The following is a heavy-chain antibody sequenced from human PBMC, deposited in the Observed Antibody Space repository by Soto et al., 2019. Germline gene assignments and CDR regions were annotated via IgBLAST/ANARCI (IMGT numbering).Heavy chain of an antibody. CDR2: IYSGGST. V-gene: IGHV3-66*01. CDR3: ASATKHDYGDY. Sequence: GGSLRLSCAASGFTVSSNYMSWVRQAPGKGLEWVSVIYSGGSTYYADSVKGRFTISRDNSKNTLYLQMNSLRAEDTAVYYCASATKHDYGDYGGQGTLVTVSS. CDR1: GFTVSSNY. J-gene: IGHJ4*02.